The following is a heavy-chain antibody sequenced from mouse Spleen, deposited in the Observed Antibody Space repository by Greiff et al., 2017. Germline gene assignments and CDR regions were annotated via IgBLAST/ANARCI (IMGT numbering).Heavy chain of an antibody. J-gene: IGHJ4*01. V-gene: IGHV14-2*01. CDR1: GFNNKEYY. CDR3: ARGYYDGSFRADY. Sequence: VQLQQSGAVLVKPGASVTLSCTASGFNNKEYYMHGVTQRTEQGVEWIGRIDPEDGETKYAPKIQGMATITANTTSNTAYLKRSSLTSEDTAVYYCARGYYDGSFRADYWGQGTSVTGSS. CDR2: IDPEDGET. D-gene: IGHD1-1*01.